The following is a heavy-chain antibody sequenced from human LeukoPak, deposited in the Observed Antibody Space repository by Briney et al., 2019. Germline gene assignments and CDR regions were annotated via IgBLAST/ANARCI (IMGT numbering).Heavy chain of an antibody. D-gene: IGHD1-26*01. CDR2: IYYSGST. V-gene: IGHV4-61*01. CDR3: ARGGSYYDY. CDR1: GYSISSGYY. Sequence: PSETLSLTCTVSGYSISSGYYWGWIRQPPGKGLEWIGYIYYSGSTNYNPSLKSRVTILVDTSKNQFSLKLSSVTAADTAVYYCARGGSYYDYWGQGTLVTVSS. J-gene: IGHJ4*02.